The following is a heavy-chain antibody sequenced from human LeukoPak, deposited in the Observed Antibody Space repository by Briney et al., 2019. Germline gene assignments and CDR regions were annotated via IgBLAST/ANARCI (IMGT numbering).Heavy chain of an antibody. CDR1: GDSIIGYY. J-gene: IGHJ4*02. D-gene: IGHD1-1*01. CDR2: IHYSGSS. CDR3: ARGERLGPDF. V-gene: IGHV4-59*01. Sequence: SETLSLTCAVSGDSIIGYYWTWIRQPPGKGLEWIGYIHYSGSSNYNPSLQSRVTISVDTSRGHFSLKLSSATAADTAVYYCARGERLGPDFWGQGTLVTVSS.